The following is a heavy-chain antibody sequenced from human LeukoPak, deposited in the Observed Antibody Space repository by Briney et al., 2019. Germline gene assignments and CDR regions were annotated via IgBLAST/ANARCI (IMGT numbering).Heavy chain of an antibody. CDR3: ARDGDSSSWTAPFDY. CDR1: GFTFSSYS. V-gene: IGHV3-21*01. J-gene: IGHJ4*01. D-gene: IGHD6-13*01. CDR2: ISSSSSYI. Sequence: GGSLRLSCAASGFTFSSYSMNWVRQAPGKGLEWVSSISSSSSYIYYADSVKGRFTISRGNAKNSLYLQMNSLRAEDTAVYYCARDGDSSSWTAPFDYWGQGTLVTVSS.